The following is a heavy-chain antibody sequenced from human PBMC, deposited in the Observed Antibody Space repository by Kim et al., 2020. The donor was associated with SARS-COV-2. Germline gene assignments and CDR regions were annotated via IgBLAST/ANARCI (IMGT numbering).Heavy chain of an antibody. D-gene: IGHD6-13*01. CDR2: IKSKTDGGTT. Sequence: GGSLRLSCAASGFTFSNAWMSWVRQAPGKGLEWVGRIKSKTDGGTTDYAAPVKGRFTISRDDSKNTLYLQMNSLKTEDTAVYYCTTDSSIAAAGKRGLWGQGTLVTVSS. V-gene: IGHV3-15*01. CDR3: TTDSSIAAAGKRGL. J-gene: IGHJ4*02. CDR1: GFTFSNAW.